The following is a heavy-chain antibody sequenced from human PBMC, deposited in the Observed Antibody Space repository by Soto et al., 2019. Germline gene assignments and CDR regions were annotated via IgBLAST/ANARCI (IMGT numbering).Heavy chain of an antibody. CDR1: GFTFDDYA. Sequence: EVQLVESGGGLVQPGRSLRLSCAASGFTFDDYAMHWVRQAPGKGLEWVSGISWNGGSIGYADSVKGRFTISRDNAKNSLYLQMNSLRAEDTALYYCETDTSYDSSGYYSDSGCASTKSFDYWGQGTLVTVSS. V-gene: IGHV3-9*01. J-gene: IGHJ4*02. CDR2: ISWNGGSI. CDR3: ETDTSYDSSGYYSDSGCASTKSFDY. D-gene: IGHD3-22*01.